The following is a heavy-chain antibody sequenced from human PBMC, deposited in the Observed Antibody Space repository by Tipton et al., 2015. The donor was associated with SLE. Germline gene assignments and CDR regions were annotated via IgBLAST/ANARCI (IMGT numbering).Heavy chain of an antibody. CDR2: ISSSSYI. D-gene: IGHD6-19*01. Sequence: GSLRLSCVASGFTFSSYSMNWVRQAPGKGLEWVSSISSSSYIYYADSVKGRFTISRDNSKNTLYLQMNSLRAEDTAVYYCAKENGYSSGWFDAFDIWGQGTMVTVSS. J-gene: IGHJ3*02. CDR1: GFTFSSYS. CDR3: AKENGYSSGWFDAFDI. V-gene: IGHV3-21*01.